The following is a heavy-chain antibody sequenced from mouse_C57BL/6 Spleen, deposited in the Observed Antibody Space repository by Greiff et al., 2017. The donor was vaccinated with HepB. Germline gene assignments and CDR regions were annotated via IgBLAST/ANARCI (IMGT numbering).Heavy chain of an antibody. D-gene: IGHD1-1*01. CDR2: IDPSDSYT. J-gene: IGHJ4*01. Sequence: QVQLQQPGAELEMPGASVKLSCKASGYTFTSYWMHWVKQRPGQGLEWIGEIDPSDSYTNYNQKFKGKSTLTVDKSSSTAYMQLSSLTSEDSAVYYCARFITNAMDYWGQGTSVTVSS. CDR3: ARFITNAMDY. V-gene: IGHV1-69*01. CDR1: GYTFTSYW.